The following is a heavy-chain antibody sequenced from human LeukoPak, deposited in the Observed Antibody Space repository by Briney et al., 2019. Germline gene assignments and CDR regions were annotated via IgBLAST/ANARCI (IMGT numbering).Heavy chain of an antibody. D-gene: IGHD4/OR15-4a*01. CDR1: GFTFSSYA. CDR2: ISGSGGVT. J-gene: IGHJ4*02. CDR3: AKAEYGDYGVFDL. V-gene: IGHV3-23*01. Sequence: GGSLRLSCAASGFTFSSYAMNWVRQAPGKGLEWVLTISGSGGVTYYADSVKGRFTISRDNSKSTLYLQMNSLRAEDTAVYYCAKAEYGDYGVFDLWGEGTLVTVSS.